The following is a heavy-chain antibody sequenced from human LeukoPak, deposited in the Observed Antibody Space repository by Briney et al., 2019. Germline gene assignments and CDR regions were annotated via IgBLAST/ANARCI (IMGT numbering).Heavy chain of an antibody. Sequence: ASVKGSCKASGYTFTGYYMHWVRQAPGQGLEWMGWINPNSGGTNYAQKFQGWVTMTRDTSISTAYMELSRLRSDDTAVYYCARRTTVGDFDYWGQGTLVTVSS. CDR1: GYTFTGYY. D-gene: IGHD4-17*01. CDR3: ARRTTVGDFDY. CDR2: INPNSGGT. J-gene: IGHJ4*02. V-gene: IGHV1-2*04.